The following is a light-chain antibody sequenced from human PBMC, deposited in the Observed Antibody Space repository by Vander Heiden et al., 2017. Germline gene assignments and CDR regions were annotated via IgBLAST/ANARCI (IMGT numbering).Light chain of an antibody. CDR1: QSLLHSNGYNY. V-gene: IGKV2-28*01. J-gene: IGKJ3*01. Sequence: DIVMTQSTLSLPVTSGEPASMPCRSSQSLLHSNGYNYLDWYLQKPGQSPQLLIYLGSNRASGVPDRFSGSGSGTDFTLKISRVEAEDVGVYYCRQALQTPHTFGHGTKVDIK. CDR2: LGS. CDR3: RQALQTPHT.